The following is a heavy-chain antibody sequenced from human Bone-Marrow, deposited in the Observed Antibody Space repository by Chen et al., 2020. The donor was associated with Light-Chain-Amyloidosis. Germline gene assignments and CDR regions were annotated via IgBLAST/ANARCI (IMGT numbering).Heavy chain of an antibody. Sequence: QVQLQESGPGLVKPSGTLSPHCAVSGGSISSSNWWSWVRWPPGKGLERIGEIYNSGSTNYNPSLKSRVTISVDKSKNQFSLKLSSVTAADTAVYYCARAVRIAARRAGGYYGMDVWGQGTTVTVSS. CDR3: ARAVRIAARRAGGYYGMDV. J-gene: IGHJ6*02. CDR2: IYNSGST. CDR1: GGSISSSNW. V-gene: IGHV4-4*02. D-gene: IGHD6-6*01.